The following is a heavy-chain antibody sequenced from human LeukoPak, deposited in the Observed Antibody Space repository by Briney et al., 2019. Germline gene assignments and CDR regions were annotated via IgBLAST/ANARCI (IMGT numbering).Heavy chain of an antibody. CDR3: AKGTLWSGYYTSLDP. CDR2: IHYTGNT. V-gene: IGHV4-59*01. CDR1: GVSISDYY. D-gene: IGHD3-3*01. Sequence: SETLSLTCNVSGVSISDYYWNWIRQPPGKGLEWIGYIHYTGNTYYNPSLKSRVTMSVDTSKSQFSLRLSSVTAADSAVYYCAKGTLWSGYYTSLDPWGQGTLVTVSS. J-gene: IGHJ5*02.